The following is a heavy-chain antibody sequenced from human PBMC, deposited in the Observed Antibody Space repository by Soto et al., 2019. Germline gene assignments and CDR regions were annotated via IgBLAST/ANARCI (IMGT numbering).Heavy chain of an antibody. CDR3: AKVVRPSTTTTQPFNY. CDR1: GFRFRDYA. J-gene: IGHJ4*02. V-gene: IGHV3-23*01. Sequence: EVQLLESGGDLVQPGGSLRLSCAASGFRFRDYAMTWVRHAPGRGLQWVSGISRSGVFTYYPDSVESRFTISRDDSQNTLYLQMRSLRAEDTAVYYCAKVVRPSTTTTQPFNYWGQGTLVTVSS. D-gene: IGHD4-17*01. CDR2: ISRSGVFT.